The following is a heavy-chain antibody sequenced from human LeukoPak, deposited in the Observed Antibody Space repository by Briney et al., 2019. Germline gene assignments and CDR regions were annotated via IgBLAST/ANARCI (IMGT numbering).Heavy chain of an antibody. CDR1: GSTFSSYA. Sequence: GGSLRLSCAASGSTFSSYAMHWVRQAPGKGLEYVSAISGNGGSTYYANSVKGRFTISRDNSKNTLYLQMGSLRAEDMAVYYCARGLGYYDSRGTYYFDYWGQGTLVTVSS. CDR2: ISGNGGST. CDR3: ARGLGYYDSRGTYYFDY. J-gene: IGHJ4*02. D-gene: IGHD3-22*01. V-gene: IGHV3-64*01.